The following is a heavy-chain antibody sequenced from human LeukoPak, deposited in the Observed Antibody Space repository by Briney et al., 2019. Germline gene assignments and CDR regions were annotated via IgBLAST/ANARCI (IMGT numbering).Heavy chain of an antibody. CDR2: ISAYNGKT. V-gene: IGHV1-18*01. D-gene: IGHD3-3*01. Sequence: ASVKVSCKASGYTFTSYGISWVRQAPGQGLEWMGWISAYNGKTNYAKKFQGRVTMTTDTSTSTAYMELRSLRIDDTAVYYCARDRYYDFWSGYPLGYYYMDVRGKGTTVTVSS. CDR1: GYTFTSYG. J-gene: IGHJ6*03. CDR3: ARDRYYDFWSGYPLGYYYMDV.